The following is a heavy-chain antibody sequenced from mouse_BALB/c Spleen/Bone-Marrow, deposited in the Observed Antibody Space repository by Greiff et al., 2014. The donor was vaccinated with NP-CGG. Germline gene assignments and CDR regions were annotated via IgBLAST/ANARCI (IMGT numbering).Heavy chain of an antibody. CDR2: INPYNDVT. J-gene: IGHJ2*01. CDR3: AREGWLLRFDY. CDR1: GYIFTSYV. V-gene: IGHV1-14*01. Sequence: VQLQQPGHELVKPGTSVKMSCKASGYIFTSYVMDWVKQKPGQGLEWIGYINPYNDVTNYNEKFKGKATLTSDKSSSTAYMEVSSLTSEDSAVYYCAREGWLLRFDYWGQGTTLTVSS. D-gene: IGHD2-3*01.